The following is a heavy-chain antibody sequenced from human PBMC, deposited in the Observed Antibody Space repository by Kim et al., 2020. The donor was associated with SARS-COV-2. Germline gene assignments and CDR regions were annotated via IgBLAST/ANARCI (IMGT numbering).Heavy chain of an antibody. CDR1: GGSISNYY. Sequence: SETLSLTCTVSGGSISNYYWSWIRQPPGEGLEWIGYIYYSGSTNYNLSLKSRVTISVDTSKNHFSLKLTSVTAADTAVYYCATHYGSGFDPWGQGTLVTV. CDR3: ATHYGSGFDP. V-gene: IGHV4-59*01. D-gene: IGHD3-10*01. CDR2: IYYSGST. J-gene: IGHJ5*02.